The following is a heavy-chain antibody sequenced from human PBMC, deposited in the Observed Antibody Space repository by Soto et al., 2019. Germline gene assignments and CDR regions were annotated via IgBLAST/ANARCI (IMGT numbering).Heavy chain of an antibody. CDR1: GGSISSYY. CDR3: ARGLWFGGLPWYYFDY. D-gene: IGHD3-10*01. J-gene: IGHJ4*02. CDR2: IYYSGST. V-gene: IGHV4-59*01. Sequence: PSETLSLTCTVSGGSISSYYWSWIRQPPGKGLEWIGYIYYSGSTNYNPSLKSRVTISVDTSKNQFSLKPSSVTAADTAVYYCARGLWFGGLPWYYFDYWGQGTLVTVSS.